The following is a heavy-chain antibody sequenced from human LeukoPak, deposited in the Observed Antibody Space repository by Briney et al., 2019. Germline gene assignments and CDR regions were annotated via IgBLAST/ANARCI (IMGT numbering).Heavy chain of an antibody. CDR2: ISSSGSTI. Sequence: GGSLRLSCVVSGFTFSRYSMNWVRQAPGKGLEWVSYISSSGSTIYYADSVKGRFTISRDNAKNSLYLQMNSLRAEDTAVYYCARDPGDYYDSSGWVDYWGQGTLVTVSS. CDR3: ARDPGDYYDSSGWVDY. J-gene: IGHJ4*02. V-gene: IGHV3-48*04. D-gene: IGHD3-22*01. CDR1: GFTFSRYS.